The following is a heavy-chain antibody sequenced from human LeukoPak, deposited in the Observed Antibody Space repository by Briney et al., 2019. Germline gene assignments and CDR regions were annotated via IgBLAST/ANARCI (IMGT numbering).Heavy chain of an antibody. CDR1: RGTFSSDA. J-gene: IGHJ6*04. Sequence: GASVKVSCKAPRGTFSSDAISCGRQAPGQGLEWMGGIIPIFGTANYAQTFQGRVTLTADESTSTAYMELSRLRSEDTAVYYCARNSGCSGGSCYFYYYYGMDVWGKGTTVTVSS. CDR2: IIPIFGTA. V-gene: IGHV1-69*13. CDR3: ARNSGCSGGSCYFYYYYGMDV. D-gene: IGHD2-15*01.